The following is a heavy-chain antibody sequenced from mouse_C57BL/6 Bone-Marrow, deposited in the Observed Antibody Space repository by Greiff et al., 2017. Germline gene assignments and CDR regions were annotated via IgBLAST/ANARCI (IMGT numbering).Heavy chain of an antibody. CDR1: GFNIKDDY. CDR2: IDPENGDT. V-gene: IGHV14-4*01. D-gene: IGHD1-1*01. J-gene: IGHJ2*01. CDR3: TTCFITTVVAHFDY. Sequence: EVQLQQPGAELVMPGASVKLSCTASGFNIKDDYMHWVKQRPEQGLEWIGWIDPENGDTEYASKFQGKATITADTSSNTAYLQLSSLTSEDTAVYYCTTCFITTVVAHFDYWGQGTTLTVSS.